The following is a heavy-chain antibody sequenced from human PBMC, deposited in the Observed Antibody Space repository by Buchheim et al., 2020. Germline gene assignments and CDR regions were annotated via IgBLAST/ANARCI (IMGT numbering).Heavy chain of an antibody. V-gene: IGHV1-46*01. Sequence: QVQLVQSGAEVKKPGASVKVSCKASGYTFPSYYIHWVRQAPGQGLEGMGIINPSGGSTSYAQKFQGRVTMTRDPSPSTVYMELSSLRSEDTAVYYCARGAFLVVVGASDWYFDLWGRGTL. CDR3: ARGAFLVVVGASDWYFDL. CDR1: GYTFPSYY. CDR2: INPSGGST. J-gene: IGHJ2*01. D-gene: IGHD2-21*01.